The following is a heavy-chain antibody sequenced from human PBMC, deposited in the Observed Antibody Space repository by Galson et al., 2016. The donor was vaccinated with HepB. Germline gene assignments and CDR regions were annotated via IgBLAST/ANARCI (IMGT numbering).Heavy chain of an antibody. V-gene: IGHV3-11*06. CDR2: ITTTGTYS. CDR3: ARVGEYSGGYSDY. Sequence: SLRLSCAASGFTFGDYYMIWIRQAPGKGLEWVSYITTTGTYSKYADSVKGRFTISRDNAKKPLFLQMSSLRAEDTAVYYCARVGEYSGGYSDYWGQGTLVTVSS. CDR1: GFTFGDYY. J-gene: IGHJ4*02. D-gene: IGHD1-26*01.